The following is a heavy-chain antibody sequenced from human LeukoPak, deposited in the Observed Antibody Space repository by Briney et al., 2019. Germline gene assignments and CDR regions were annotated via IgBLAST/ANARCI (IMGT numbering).Heavy chain of an antibody. Sequence: SETLSLTCTVSGGSISSSAYHWGWIRQPPGKGLEWIGEINHSGSTNYNPSLKSRVTISVDTSKNQFSLKLSSVTAADTAVYYCARECYSSSWWSSPYYYYYMDVWGKGTTVTVSS. J-gene: IGHJ6*03. CDR2: INHSGST. D-gene: IGHD6-13*01. CDR1: GGSISSSAYH. CDR3: ARECYSSSWWSSPYYYYYMDV. V-gene: IGHV4-39*07.